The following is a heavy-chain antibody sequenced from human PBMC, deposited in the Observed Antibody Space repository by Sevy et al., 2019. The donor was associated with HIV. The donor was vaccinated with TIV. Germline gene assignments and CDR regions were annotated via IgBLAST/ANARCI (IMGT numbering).Heavy chain of an antibody. Sequence: GGSLRLSCAASGFTVSNNYMNWLRQAPGKGLEWVSFIYSDGSTYYVDSVKGRFTISRDNSKNTLFLQMNSLRADDTAVYYCARVPPYSYGFGVDYWGQRTLVTVSS. CDR1: GFTVSNNY. CDR2: IYSDGST. V-gene: IGHV3-53*01. J-gene: IGHJ4*02. D-gene: IGHD5-18*01. CDR3: ARVPPYSYGFGVDY.